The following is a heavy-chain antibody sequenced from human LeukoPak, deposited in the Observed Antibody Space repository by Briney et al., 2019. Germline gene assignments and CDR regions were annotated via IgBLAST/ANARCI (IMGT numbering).Heavy chain of an antibody. J-gene: IGHJ4*02. CDR2: INHRGSS. Sequence: SETLCLTCTAYGGSFSGYYWTWIHQALGKGLEWIGEINHRGSSKYNPSLKSRVTISVDTSKNEFSLKLSSVTAADTAVYYCTREGYDILTGDYIVDWGQGTLVTVSS. D-gene: IGHD3-9*01. V-gene: IGHV4-34*01. CDR1: GGSFSGYY. CDR3: TREGYDILTGDYIVD.